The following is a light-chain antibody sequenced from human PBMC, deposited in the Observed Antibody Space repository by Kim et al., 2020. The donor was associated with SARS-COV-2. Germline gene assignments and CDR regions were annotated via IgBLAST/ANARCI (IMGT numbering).Light chain of an antibody. CDR3: CSYAGSSTYV. V-gene: IGLV2-23*02. Sequence: GQSLTISCTGTSSDVGSANLVSWYQQHPGKAPKVMIYEVNKRPSGVSDRFSGSKSGNTASLTISGLQAEDEADYYCCSYAGSSTYVFGTGTKVTVL. CDR2: EVN. CDR1: SSDVGSANL. J-gene: IGLJ1*01.